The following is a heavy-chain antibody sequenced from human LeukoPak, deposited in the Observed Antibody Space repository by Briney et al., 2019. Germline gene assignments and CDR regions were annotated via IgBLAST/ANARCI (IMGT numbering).Heavy chain of an antibody. D-gene: IGHD3-9*01. J-gene: IGHJ4*02. CDR1: GGTFNNYA. CDR3: ARNLYDILTGYYIPFDY. V-gene: IGHV1-69*13. Sequence: SVKVSCRASGGTFNNYAISWVRQAPGQGLEWMGGIIPMFRTANYAQKFQGRVTITADESTSTAYMELSSLRSEDTAVYYCARNLYDILTGYYIPFDYWGQGTLVTVSS. CDR2: IIPMFRTA.